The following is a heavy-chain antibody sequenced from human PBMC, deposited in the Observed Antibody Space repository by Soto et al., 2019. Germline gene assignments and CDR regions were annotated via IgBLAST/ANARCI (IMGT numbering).Heavy chain of an antibody. CDR3: ARLYYGGGDTDMVKVVGAFDI. D-gene: IGHD5-18*01. CDR2: IYPGDSDT. CDR1: GYSFTSYW. J-gene: IGHJ3*02. V-gene: IGHV5-51*01. Sequence: PGESLKISCKGSGYSFTSYWIGRVRQMPGKGLEWMGIIYPGDSDTRYSPSFQGQVTISADKSISTAYLQWSSLKASDTAMYYCARLYYGGGDTDMVKVVGAFDIWGQGTMVTVSS.